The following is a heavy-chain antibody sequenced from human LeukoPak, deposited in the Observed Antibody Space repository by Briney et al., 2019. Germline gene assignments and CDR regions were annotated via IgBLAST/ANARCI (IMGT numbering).Heavy chain of an antibody. D-gene: IGHD3-10*01. J-gene: IGHJ4*02. CDR2: ISSSSSYI. CDR3: ARENGSGKDY. CDR1: GFTFSSYS. V-gene: IGHV3-21*01. Sequence: GGSLRLSCAASGFTFSSYSMKWVRQAPGKGLEWVSSISSSSSYIYYADSVKGRFTISRDNAKNSLYLQMNSLRAEDTAVYYCARENGSGKDYWGQGTLVTVSS.